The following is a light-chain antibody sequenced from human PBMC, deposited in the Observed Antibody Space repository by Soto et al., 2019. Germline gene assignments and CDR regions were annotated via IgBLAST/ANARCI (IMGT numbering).Light chain of an antibody. J-gene: IGLJ2*01. CDR1: ISNSGTIT. CDR3: AAWDASLSVVV. V-gene: IGLV1-44*01. CDR2: KDN. Sequence: QSVLTQPPSASGTPGQRVTISCAGGISNSGTITVNWYQQLPGTAPKLLMYKDNQRPSGVPDRFSASKSGTSASLAISGLQSDDEADYYCAAWDASLSVVVFGGGTKLTVL.